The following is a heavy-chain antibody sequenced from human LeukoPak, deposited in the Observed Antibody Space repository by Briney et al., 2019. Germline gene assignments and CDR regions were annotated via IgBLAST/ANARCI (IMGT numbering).Heavy chain of an antibody. Sequence: SVEVSCKASGGTFSSYAISWVRQAPGQGLEWMGGIIPIFGTANYAQKFQGRVTITADESTSTAYMELSSLRSEDTAVYYCASAEYQLLGYWWNWFDPWGQGTLVTVSS. CDR1: GGTFSSYA. J-gene: IGHJ5*02. CDR2: IIPIFGTA. D-gene: IGHD2-2*01. CDR3: ASAEYQLLGYWWNWFDP. V-gene: IGHV1-69*01.